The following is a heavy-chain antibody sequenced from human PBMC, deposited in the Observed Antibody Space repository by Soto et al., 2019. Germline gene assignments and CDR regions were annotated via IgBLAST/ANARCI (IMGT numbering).Heavy chain of an antibody. V-gene: IGHV1-58*01. D-gene: IGHD2-8*01. Sequence: SVKVSCKASGFTFTSSAFQWVRQARGQRLEWIGWIAVGSGYTKVSQRFQDRVTLTRDMSTSTTYMEVSRLTSEDAAIYFCAADATAWQQMVPSDYWGQGTLVTVSS. CDR2: IAVGSGYT. CDR3: AADATAWQQMVPSDY. CDR1: GFTFTSSA. J-gene: IGHJ4*02.